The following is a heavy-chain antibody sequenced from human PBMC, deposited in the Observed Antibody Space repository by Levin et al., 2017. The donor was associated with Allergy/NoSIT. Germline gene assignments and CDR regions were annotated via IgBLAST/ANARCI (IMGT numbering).Heavy chain of an antibody. V-gene: IGHV4-30-2*01. Sequence: KASETLSLTCAVSGGSISSDGFSWSWIRQPPGKGLEWIGYIYHSGSTYYNPSLKSRVTISVDRSKNQFSLKLTSVTAADTAVYYCARDSRGSALPFDGWGRGTMVTVSS. CDR1: GGSISSDGFS. CDR3: ARDSRGSALPFDG. J-gene: IGHJ3*01. CDR2: IYHSGST. D-gene: IGHD6-25*01.